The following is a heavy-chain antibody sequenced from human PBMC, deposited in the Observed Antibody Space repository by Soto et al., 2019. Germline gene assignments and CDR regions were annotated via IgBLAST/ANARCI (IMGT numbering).Heavy chain of an antibody. D-gene: IGHD5-18*01. CDR2: INHSGST. J-gene: IGHJ4*02. CDR1: GGSFSGYY. V-gene: IGHV4-34*01. Sequence: SETLSLTCAVYGGSFSGYYWSWIRQPPGKGLEWIGEINHSGSTNYNPSLKSRVTISVDTSKNQFSLKLSSVTAADTAVYYCARASYSYGYSDYWGQGTTVTVSS. CDR3: ARASYSYGYSDY.